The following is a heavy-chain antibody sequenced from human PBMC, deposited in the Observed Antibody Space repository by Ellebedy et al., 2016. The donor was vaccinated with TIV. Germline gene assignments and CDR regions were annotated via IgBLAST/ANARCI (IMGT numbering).Heavy chain of an antibody. CDR3: ARPGKPYAIDY. V-gene: IGHV3-30*04. CDR2: ISYGGTHM. CDR1: GFTFSIYA. Sequence: PGGSLRLSCAASGFTFSIYAMNWVRQAPGKGLELVADISYGGTHMYYADSVRGRFTIARDNSKNTLYLQMSSPSTEDTAVYYCARPGKPYAIDYWGQGILVTVSS. J-gene: IGHJ4*02. D-gene: IGHD2-8*01.